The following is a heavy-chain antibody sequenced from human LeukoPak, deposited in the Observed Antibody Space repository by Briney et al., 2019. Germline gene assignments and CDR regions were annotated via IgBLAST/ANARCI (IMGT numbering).Heavy chain of an antibody. Sequence: GGFLRLSCAASGFTFSSYGMHWVRQAPGKGLEWVAFIRYDGSNKYYADSVKGRFTISRDNSKNTLYLQMNSLRAEDTAVYYCAKDGLRRELLFDYWGQGTLVTVSS. CDR3: AKDGLRRELLFDY. D-gene: IGHD1-26*01. CDR1: GFTFSSYG. J-gene: IGHJ4*02. CDR2: IRYDGSNK. V-gene: IGHV3-30*02.